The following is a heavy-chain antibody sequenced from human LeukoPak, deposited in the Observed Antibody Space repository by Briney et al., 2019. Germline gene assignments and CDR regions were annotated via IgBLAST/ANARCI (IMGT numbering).Heavy chain of an antibody. J-gene: IGHJ4*02. CDR2: IYYSGST. Sequence: SETLSLTCTVSGGSISSSSYYWGWIRQPPGKGLEWIGSIYYSGSTYYNPSLKSRVTISVDTSKNQFSLKLSSVTAADTAVYYCARVAPYDILTGYYGGLYYFDYWGQGTLVTVSS. CDR3: ARVAPYDILTGYYGGLYYFDY. V-gene: IGHV4-39*01. D-gene: IGHD3-9*01. CDR1: GGSISSSSYY.